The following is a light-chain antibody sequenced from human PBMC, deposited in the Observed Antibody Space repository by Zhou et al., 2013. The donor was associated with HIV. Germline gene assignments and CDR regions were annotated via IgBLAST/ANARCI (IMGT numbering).Light chain of an antibody. V-gene: IGKV2-28*01. CDR3: MQALQTPLT. CDR2: SGS. CDR1: QSLLHSNGYNY. Sequence: DIVMTQSPLSLPVXPGEPASISCRSSQSLLHSNGYNYLDWYLQKPGQSPQLLIYSGSNRASGVPDRFSGSGSGTDFTLKISRVEAEDVGVYYCMQALQTPLTFGGGTKVEIK. J-gene: IGKJ4*01.